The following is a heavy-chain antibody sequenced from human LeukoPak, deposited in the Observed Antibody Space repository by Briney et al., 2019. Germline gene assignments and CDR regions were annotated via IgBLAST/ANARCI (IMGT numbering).Heavy chain of an antibody. Sequence: GGSLRLSCVASGFTFDSYAINWVRQAPGKGLEWVSAISGSGGSTYYADSVKGRFTISRDNSKNTLYLQMNSLRAEDAAVYYCAKGIVVRLDYWGQGTLVTVSS. CDR3: AKGIVVRLDY. D-gene: IGHD1-26*01. V-gene: IGHV3-23*01. CDR1: GFTFDSYA. J-gene: IGHJ4*02. CDR2: ISGSGGST.